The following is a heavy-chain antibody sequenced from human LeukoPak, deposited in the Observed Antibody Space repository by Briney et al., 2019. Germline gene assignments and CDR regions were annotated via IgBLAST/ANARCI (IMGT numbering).Heavy chain of an antibody. V-gene: IGHV3-30*03. Sequence: GGSVRLSCAASGFSFRDYATPWVRQAPGKGLGWVAFISYDGSNEHYADSVKGRFTISRDNSKNMLYLQMNSLRAEDTAVYYCARAKQWLVDNWFDPWGQGTLVTVSS. D-gene: IGHD6-19*01. CDR2: ISYDGSNE. CDR1: GFSFRDYA. CDR3: ARAKQWLVDNWFDP. J-gene: IGHJ5*02.